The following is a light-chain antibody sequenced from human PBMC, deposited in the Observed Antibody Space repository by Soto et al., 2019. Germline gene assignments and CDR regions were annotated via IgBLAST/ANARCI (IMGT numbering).Light chain of an antibody. CDR1: QSVSSSS. V-gene: IGKV3-20*01. J-gene: IGKJ1*01. CDR3: QQYGSSPRT. CDR2: GAS. Sequence: EIVFTQSPGTLSLSPGDTATLSCRASQSVSSSSLAWYQQKRGHAPRLLIYGASSRATGIPDRFRGSGSGTDFTLTIRRLEPEDFAVYYCQQYGSSPRTFGEGTKVDIK.